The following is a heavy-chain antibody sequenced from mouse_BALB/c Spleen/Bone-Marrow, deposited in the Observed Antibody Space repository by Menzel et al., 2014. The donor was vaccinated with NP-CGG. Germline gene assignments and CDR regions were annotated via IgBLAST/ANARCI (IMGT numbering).Heavy chain of an antibody. D-gene: IGHD2-4*01. CDR1: GYTFTSYW. J-gene: IGHJ3*01. V-gene: IGHV1-69*02. Sequence: QVQLQQSGAELVRPGASVKLSCKASGYTFTSYWINWVKQRPGQGLEWIGNIYPSDSYTNYNQKFKDKATLTVDKSSSTAYMQLSSPTSEDSAVYYCTRYDCDWFAYWGQGTLVTVSA. CDR3: TRYDCDWFAY. CDR2: IYPSDSYT.